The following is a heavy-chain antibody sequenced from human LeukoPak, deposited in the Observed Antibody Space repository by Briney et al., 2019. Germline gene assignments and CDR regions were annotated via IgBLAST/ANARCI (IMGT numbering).Heavy chain of an antibody. CDR1: GFTFSSYE. V-gene: IGHV3-48*03. CDR3: AGWSVDTAMVIDY. Sequence: GGSLRLSCAASGFTFSSYEMNWVRQAPGKGLEWVSYISSSGSTIYYADSVKGRFTISRDNAKNSLYLQMNSLRAEDTAVYYCAGWSVDTAMVIDYWGQGTLVTVSS. D-gene: IGHD5-18*01. CDR2: ISSSGSTI. J-gene: IGHJ4*02.